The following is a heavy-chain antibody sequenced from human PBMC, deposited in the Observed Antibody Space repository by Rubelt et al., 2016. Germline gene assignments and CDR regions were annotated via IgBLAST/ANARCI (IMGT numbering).Heavy chain of an antibody. D-gene: IGHD2-2*01. J-gene: IGHJ6*04. V-gene: IGHV3-23*01. CDR3: ARGGQAGGPVVVPAARALDV. CDR2: ISGSGGST. Sequence: EVQLLESGGGLVQPGGSLRLSCAASGFTFSSYAMSWVRQAPGKGLEWVSAISGSGGSTYYADSVKGRFTISSDNAKNSLYLQMNSLRAEDTAVYYCARGGQAGGPVVVPAARALDVWGKGTSVTVAS. CDR1: GFTFSSYA.